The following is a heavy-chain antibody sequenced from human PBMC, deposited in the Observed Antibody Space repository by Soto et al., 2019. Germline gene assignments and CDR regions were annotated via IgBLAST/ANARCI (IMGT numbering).Heavy chain of an antibody. D-gene: IGHD2-2*01. Sequence: TETLSLTCTVSGGSVSSSSYSWGWIRQSPGKGLEWIGTIYSSENTYYNPSLLSRVTISVDTSKNEFSLRLGYVTAADTAVYYCARLKGYCISNNCHGYYGRDVWGQGTTV. CDR3: ARLKGYCISNNCHGYYGRDV. CDR2: IYSSENT. V-gene: IGHV4-39*01. J-gene: IGHJ6*02. CDR1: GGSVSSSSYS.